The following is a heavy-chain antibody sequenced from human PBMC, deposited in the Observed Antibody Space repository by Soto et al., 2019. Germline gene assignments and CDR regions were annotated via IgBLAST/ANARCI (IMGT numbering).Heavy chain of an antibody. Sequence: QLQLQESGPGLVKPSETLSLTCTVSGGSISSSSYYWGWIRQPPGKGLEWIGSIYYSGSTYYNPSLKSRVTISVDTSKNQFSLKLSSLTAADTAVYYCARIVIAAAESMDVWGQGTTVTVSS. CDR3: ARIVIAAAESMDV. CDR1: GGSISSSSYY. V-gene: IGHV4-39*01. J-gene: IGHJ6*02. CDR2: IYYSGST. D-gene: IGHD6-13*01.